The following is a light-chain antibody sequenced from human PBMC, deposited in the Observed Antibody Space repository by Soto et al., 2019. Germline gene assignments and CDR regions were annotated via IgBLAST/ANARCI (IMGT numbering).Light chain of an antibody. CDR2: DAS. J-gene: IGKJ1*01. Sequence: DIQMTQSPSTLSASVGARVTITCRASQSISSWLAWYQQKPGKATKLLIYDASSLESGVPSRFSGSGSGTEFTLTISSLQPDEFATYYCQQYKRTLGQGTKVDIK. V-gene: IGKV1-5*01. CDR3: QQYKRT. CDR1: QSISSW.